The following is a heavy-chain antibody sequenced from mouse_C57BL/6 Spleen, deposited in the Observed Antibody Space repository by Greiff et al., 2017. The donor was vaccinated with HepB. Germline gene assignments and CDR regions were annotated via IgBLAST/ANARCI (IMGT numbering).Heavy chain of an antibody. CDR1: GFNIKDYY. CDR3: ARPDGTGAGFAY. V-gene: IGHV14-2*01. CDR2: IDPEADET. Sequence: EVQLQQSGAELVKPGASVKLSCTASGFNIKDYYMHWVKQRTEQCLEWIGRIDPEADETKYAAKFQGKATITADTSSNTAYLQLSSLTSEDTAVYYCARPDGTGAGFAYWSQGTLVTVSA. D-gene: IGHD2-3*01. J-gene: IGHJ3*01.